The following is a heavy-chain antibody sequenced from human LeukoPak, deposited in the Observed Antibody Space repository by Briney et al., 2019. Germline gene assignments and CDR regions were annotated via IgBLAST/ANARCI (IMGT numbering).Heavy chain of an antibody. V-gene: IGHV1-69*13. J-gene: IGHJ6*03. D-gene: IGHD4-11*01. CDR1: GGTFSSYA. CDR2: IIPIFGTA. Sequence: SVKVSCKASGGTFSSYAISWVRQAPGQGLEWMGGIIPIFGTANYAQKFQGRVTITADESTSTAYMELSSLRSEDTAVYYCARSPHSDSQRWAGYYYYYMDVWGKGTTVTVSS. CDR3: ARSPHSDSQRWAGYYYYYMDV.